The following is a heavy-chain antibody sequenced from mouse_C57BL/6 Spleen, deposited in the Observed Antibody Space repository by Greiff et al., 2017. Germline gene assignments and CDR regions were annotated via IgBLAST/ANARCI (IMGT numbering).Heavy chain of an antibody. Sequence: EVMLVESGGGLVKPGGSLKLSCAASGFTFSDYGMHWVRQAPEKGLEWVAYISSGSSTIYYADTGKGRFTISRDNAKNNLFLQMTSLRSEDTAMYYCARALDYYGSSYGFAYWGQGTLVTVSA. CDR1: GFTFSDYG. CDR3: ARALDYYGSSYGFAY. J-gene: IGHJ3*01. V-gene: IGHV5-17*01. CDR2: ISSGSSTI. D-gene: IGHD1-1*01.